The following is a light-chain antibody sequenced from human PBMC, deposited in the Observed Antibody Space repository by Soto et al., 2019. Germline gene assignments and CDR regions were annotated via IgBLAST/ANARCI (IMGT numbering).Light chain of an antibody. CDR2: KAS. CDR3: QQYNSFPT. Sequence: DIQMTQSPSTLSASVGDRVTITCRASQSISSWLAWYQQKPGKAPKLLIYKASSLESGVPSRFGGSGSGTEFSLTISSLQPDDLATYYWQQYNSFPTFGQGTKVEIK. V-gene: IGKV1-5*03. J-gene: IGKJ1*01. CDR1: QSISSW.